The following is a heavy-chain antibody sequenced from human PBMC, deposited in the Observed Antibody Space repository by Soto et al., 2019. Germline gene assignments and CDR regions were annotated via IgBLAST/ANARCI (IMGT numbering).Heavy chain of an antibody. CDR2: ISGSGGST. J-gene: IGHJ4*02. CDR1: GFTFSSYA. D-gene: IGHD3-3*01. Sequence: EVQLLESGGGLVQPGGSLRLSCASSGFTFSSYAMTWVRQAPGKGLEWVSAISGSGGSTYYADSVKGRFTISRDNSKNTLHLQMNSLRAEDTAVYYCAKGAGFDFLSGYPSVDYWGQGTLVTVSS. CDR3: AKGAGFDFLSGYPSVDY. V-gene: IGHV3-23*01.